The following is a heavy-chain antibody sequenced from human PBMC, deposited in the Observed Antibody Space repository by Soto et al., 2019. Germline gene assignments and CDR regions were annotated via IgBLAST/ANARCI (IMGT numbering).Heavy chain of an antibody. J-gene: IGHJ5*02. CDR1: GGSFSGYF. CDR2: INLSGRS. V-gene: IGHV4-34*01. CDR3: ATAEWLHYFDP. D-gene: IGHD3-3*01. Sequence: SETLSLTCAVDGGSFSGYFWSWIRQPPGKGLEWIGEINLSGRSDYNPSLKSRVTISVDTSKNQFSLNLTSVTAADTGVYFCATAEWLHYFDPWGQGTLVTVSS.